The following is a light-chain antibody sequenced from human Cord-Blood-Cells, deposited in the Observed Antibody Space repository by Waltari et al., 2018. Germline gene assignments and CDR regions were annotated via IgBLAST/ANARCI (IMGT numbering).Light chain of an antibody. V-gene: IGKV3-11*01. J-gene: IGKJ2*01. CDR1: QSVSSY. CDR2: DAS. Sequence: EIVLTQSPATLSLSPGERATCSCRASQSVSSYLAWYQQKPGQAPRLLIYDASNRATGIPARFSGSGSGTDFTLTISSLEPEDFAVYYCQQRSNWPPYTFGQGTKLEIK. CDR3: QQRSNWPPYT.